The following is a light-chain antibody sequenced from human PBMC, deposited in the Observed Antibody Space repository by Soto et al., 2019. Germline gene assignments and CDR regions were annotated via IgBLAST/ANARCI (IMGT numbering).Light chain of an antibody. J-gene: IGKJ1*01. Sequence: DIPITQSPSTLSGSVGDRVTITCRASQTISSWLAWYQQKPGKAPKLLIYKASTLEIGVPSRFSGSGSGTEFTLTISNLQPDDVAIYYCQQYNDYSWTFGQGTKVDI. CDR3: QQYNDYSWT. CDR2: KAS. CDR1: QTISSW. V-gene: IGKV1-5*03.